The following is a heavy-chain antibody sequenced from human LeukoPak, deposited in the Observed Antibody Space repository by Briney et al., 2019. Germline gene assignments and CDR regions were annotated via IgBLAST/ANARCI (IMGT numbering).Heavy chain of an antibody. CDR2: IYYSGST. J-gene: IGHJ5*02. V-gene: IGHV4-39*01. D-gene: IGHD3-10*01. CDR1: GGSISSSSYY. Sequence: SETLSLTCTVPGGSISSSSYYWGWIRQPPGKGLEWIGSIYYSGSTYYNPSLKSRVTISVDTSKNQSFLKLSSVTAADTAVYYCARHLTMVRGVTTNNWFDPWGQGTLVTVSS. CDR3: ARHLTMVRGVTTNNWFDP.